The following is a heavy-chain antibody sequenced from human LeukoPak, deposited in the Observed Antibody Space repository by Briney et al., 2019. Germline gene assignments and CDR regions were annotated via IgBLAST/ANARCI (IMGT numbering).Heavy chain of an antibody. J-gene: IGHJ4*02. CDR3: AKDQSIRATYYYDSSGYYFGSATDY. CDR1: GFTFSSYW. CDR2: INSNGSSI. D-gene: IGHD3-22*01. V-gene: IGHV3-74*01. Sequence: GGSLRLSCAASGFTFSSYWMHWVRQAPGKGLVWVSRINSNGSSINHADSVKGRFTISRDNAKNTLYLQMNSLRAEDTAVYYCAKDQSIRATYYYDSSGYYFGSATDYWGQGTLVTVSS.